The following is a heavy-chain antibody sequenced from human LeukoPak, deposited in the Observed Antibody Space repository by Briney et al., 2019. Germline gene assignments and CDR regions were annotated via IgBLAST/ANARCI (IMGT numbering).Heavy chain of an antibody. D-gene: IGHD6-13*01. V-gene: IGHV4-39*01. J-gene: IGHJ6*02. CDR1: GGSISSSSSYY. Sequence: PSETLSLTCTVSGGSISSSSSYYWGWIRQPPGKGLEWIGSIYYSGSTYYNPSLKSRVTISVDTSKNQFSLKLSSVTAADTAVYYCASPLVQYSSSSYYYYGMDVWGQGTTVTVSS. CDR3: ASPLVQYSSSSYYYYGMDV. CDR2: IYYSGST.